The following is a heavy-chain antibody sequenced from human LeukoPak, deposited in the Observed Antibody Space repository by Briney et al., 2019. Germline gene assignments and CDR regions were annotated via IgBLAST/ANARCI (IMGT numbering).Heavy chain of an antibody. J-gene: IGHJ3*02. CDR3: ARLRDDAFDI. Sequence: SETLSLTCTVSGDSISSYYWSWIRQPPGKGLEWIGYIYYIGSTNYNPSLKSRVTISVDTSKNQFSLKLSSVTAADTAVYYCARLRDDAFDIWGQGTMVTVSS. D-gene: IGHD4-17*01. V-gene: IGHV4-59*08. CDR1: GDSISSYY. CDR2: IYYIGST.